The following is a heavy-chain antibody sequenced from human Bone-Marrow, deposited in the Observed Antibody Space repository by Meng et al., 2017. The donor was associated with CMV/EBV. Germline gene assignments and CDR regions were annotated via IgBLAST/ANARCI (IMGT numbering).Heavy chain of an antibody. CDR2: IYPGDSDT. V-gene: IGHV5-51*01. D-gene: IGHD1-26*01. Sequence: GESLKISCKGSGYSFTSYWIGWVRQMPGKGLEWMGIIYPGDSDTRYSPSFQGQVTISADKSISTAYLQWSSLKASDTAMYYCARRTEGATTYNWFDPWGQGTLVTFSS. CDR3: ARRTEGATTYNWFDP. CDR1: GYSFTSYW. J-gene: IGHJ5*02.